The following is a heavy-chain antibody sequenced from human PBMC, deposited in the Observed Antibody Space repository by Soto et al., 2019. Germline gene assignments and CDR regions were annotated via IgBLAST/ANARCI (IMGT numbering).Heavy chain of an antibody. V-gene: IGHV3-7*01. D-gene: IGHD2-2*01. CDR1: GFTFSSYW. Sequence: GGSLRLSCAASGFTFSSYWMSWVRQAPGKGLEWVANIKQDGSEKYYVDSVKGRFTISRDNAKNSLYLQMNSLRAEDTAVYYCARDNVVPAAMYYFDYWGQGTLVTVSS. CDR2: IKQDGSEK. CDR3: ARDNVVPAAMYYFDY. J-gene: IGHJ4*02.